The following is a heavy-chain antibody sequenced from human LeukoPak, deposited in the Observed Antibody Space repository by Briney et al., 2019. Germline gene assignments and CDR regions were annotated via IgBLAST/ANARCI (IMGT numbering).Heavy chain of an antibody. Sequence: SETLSLTCTVSGGSVSSGSYYWSWIRQPPGKGLEWIGCIYYSGSTNYNPSLKSRVTISVDTSKNQFSLKLSSVTAADTAVYYCASEPGGDDYYYYGMDVWGQGTTVTVSS. CDR1: GGSVSSGSYY. CDR2: IYYSGST. J-gene: IGHJ6*02. D-gene: IGHD2-21*02. CDR3: ASEPGGDDYYYYGMDV. V-gene: IGHV4-61*01.